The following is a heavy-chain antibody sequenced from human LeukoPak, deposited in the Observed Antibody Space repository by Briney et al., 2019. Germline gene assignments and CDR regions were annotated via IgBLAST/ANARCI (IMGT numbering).Heavy chain of an antibody. CDR3: TTENFFLYVWGSYD. CDR2: IKSKTDGGTT. D-gene: IGHD3-16*01. V-gene: IGHV3-15*01. CDR1: GFTFSNAW. J-gene: IGHJ4*02. Sequence: KPGGSLRLPCAASGFTFSNAWMSWVRQAPGKGLEWVGRIKSKTDGGTTDYAAPVKGRFTISRDDSKNTLHLQMNSLKTEDTAVYYCTTENFFLYVWGSYDWGQGTLVTVSS.